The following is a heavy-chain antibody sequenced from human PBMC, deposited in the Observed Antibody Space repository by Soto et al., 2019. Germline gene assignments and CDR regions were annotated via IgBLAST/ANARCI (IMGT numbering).Heavy chain of an antibody. CDR3: AREGRGLVVAAESIGCGCFQH. Sequence: SETLSLTCTVSGGSVSSGSYYWSWIRQPPGKGLEWIGYTYYSGSTNYNPSLKSRVTISVDTSKNQFSLKFTSVTAADTAVYYCAREGRGLVVAAESIGCGCFQHWGQGTPVTVSS. D-gene: IGHD2-15*01. CDR1: GGSVSSGSYY. J-gene: IGHJ1*01. V-gene: IGHV4-61*01. CDR2: TYYSGST.